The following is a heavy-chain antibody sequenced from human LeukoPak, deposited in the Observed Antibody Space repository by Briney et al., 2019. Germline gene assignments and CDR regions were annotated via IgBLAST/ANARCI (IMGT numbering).Heavy chain of an antibody. CDR1: GFTFSIYS. D-gene: IGHD2-21*01. V-gene: IGHV3-48*01. Sequence: GGSLRLSCAASGFTFSIYSMNWVRQAQGKGLEWDSYITSTSGTIYYTDSVKGRFTISRDNARNSLYLQMNSLRAEDTAVYYCARVAPGHDIGRGYFDYWGQGTLVTTSS. CDR3: ARVAPGHDIGRGYFDY. CDR2: ITSTSGTI. J-gene: IGHJ4*02.